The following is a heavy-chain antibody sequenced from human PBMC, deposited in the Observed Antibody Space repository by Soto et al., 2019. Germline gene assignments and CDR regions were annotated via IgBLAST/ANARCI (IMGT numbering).Heavy chain of an antibody. D-gene: IGHD4-17*01. CDR3: ARQGNGAEGFDF. CDR1: GNRFSNSW. J-gene: IGHJ4*02. Sequence: GESLKISCKDSGNRFSNSWIGWVRQMPGKGLDWMGIIYPGDSDTRYSPSFLGQVTISADKSINTAYLQWSSLKASDTAMYYCARQGNGAEGFDFWGQGALVTVSS. CDR2: IYPGDSDT. V-gene: IGHV5-51*01.